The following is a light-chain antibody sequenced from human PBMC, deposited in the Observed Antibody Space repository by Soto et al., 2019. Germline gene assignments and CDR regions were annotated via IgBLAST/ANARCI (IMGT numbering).Light chain of an antibody. V-gene: IGKV3-15*01. Sequence: EIVMTQSPATLSVSPGERATLSCRASQSVGSNLAWYQQKPGQAPRLLIYGASTRATGIPARFSGSGSRTEFTLTISSLQSEDFAVYYCQQYNNWPSITFGQGTRLEIK. J-gene: IGKJ5*01. CDR2: GAS. CDR1: QSVGSN. CDR3: QQYNNWPSIT.